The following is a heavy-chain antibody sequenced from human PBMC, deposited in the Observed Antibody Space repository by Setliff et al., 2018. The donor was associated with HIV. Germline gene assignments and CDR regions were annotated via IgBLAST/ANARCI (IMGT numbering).Heavy chain of an antibody. Sequence: PGGSLRLSCAGSGFTFSSHGMHWVRQAPGKGLEWVAFIRYDGSSNKHYADSVKGRCTISRDNSKSTLYLQLSSLRPEDTAVYYCASARIPTGGVSTSLDFWGLGTLVTVSS. CDR3: ASARIPTGGVSTSLDF. V-gene: IGHV3-30*02. D-gene: IGHD2-15*01. CDR1: GFTFSSHG. CDR2: IRYDGSSNK. J-gene: IGHJ4*02.